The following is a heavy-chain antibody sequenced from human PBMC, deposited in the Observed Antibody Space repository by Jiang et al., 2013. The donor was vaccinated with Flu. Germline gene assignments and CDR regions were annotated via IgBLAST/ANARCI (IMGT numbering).Heavy chain of an antibody. Sequence: SGAEVKKPGSSVKVSCKASGGTFSSYAISWVRQAPGQGLEWMGGIIPIFGTANYAQKFQGRVTITADESTSTAYMELSSLRSEDTAVYYCATRWGPSGYYPIRGYYGMDVWGQGTTVTVSS. CDR2: IIPIFGTA. CDR3: ATRWGPSGYYPIRGYYGMDV. CDR1: GGTFSSYA. D-gene: IGHD3-22*01. J-gene: IGHJ6*02. V-gene: IGHV1-69*01.